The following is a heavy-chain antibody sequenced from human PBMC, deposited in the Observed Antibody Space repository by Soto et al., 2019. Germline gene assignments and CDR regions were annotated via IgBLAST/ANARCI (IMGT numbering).Heavy chain of an antibody. CDR1: GGTFSSYA. V-gene: IGHV1-69*12. Sequence: QVQLVQSGAEVKKPGSSVKVSCKASGGTFSSYAISWVRQAPGQGLEWMGGIIPIFGTANYAQKFQGGVTITADESTSTAYMELSSLRSEDTAVYYCARGYPYDILTGYGLDVWGQGTTVTVSS. CDR3: ARGYPYDILTGYGLDV. D-gene: IGHD3-9*01. CDR2: IIPIFGTA. J-gene: IGHJ6*02.